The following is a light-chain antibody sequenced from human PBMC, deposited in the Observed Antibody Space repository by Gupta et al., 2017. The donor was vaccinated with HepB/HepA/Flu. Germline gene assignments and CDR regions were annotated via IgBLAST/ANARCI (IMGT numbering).Light chain of an antibody. CDR1: QSVSSY. J-gene: IGKJ3*01. V-gene: IGKV3-11*01. CDR2: DAS. Sequence: DIVLTQSPATLSLPPGERATLSCRASQSVSSYLAWYQQKPGQAPRLLSYDASNRATGIPARFSGSESETDFTLTISSLEPEDFAVYYCQQRRNWPTFGPGTKVDIK. CDR3: QQRRNWPT.